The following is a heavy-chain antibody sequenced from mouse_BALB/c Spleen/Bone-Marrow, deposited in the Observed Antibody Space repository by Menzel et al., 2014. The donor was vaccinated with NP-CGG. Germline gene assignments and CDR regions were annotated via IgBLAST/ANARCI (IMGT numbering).Heavy chain of an antibody. Sequence: EVHLVESGPSLVKPSQTLSLTCSVTGDSITNAYWNWIRKFPGNKIDYMGYISYSGNTYYNPSLKSRISITRDTSKNQFYLQLNSVTTEDTATYVCARGTGYYFDYWGQGTTLTVSS. V-gene: IGHV3-8*02. CDR3: ARGTGYYFDY. D-gene: IGHD3-3*01. CDR1: GDSITNAY. J-gene: IGHJ2*01. CDR2: ISYSGNT.